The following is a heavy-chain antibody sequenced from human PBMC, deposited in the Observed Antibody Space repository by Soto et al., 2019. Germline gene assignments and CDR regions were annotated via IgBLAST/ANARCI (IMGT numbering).Heavy chain of an antibody. CDR2: IYYRGTA. V-gene: IGHV4-39*02. CDR3: ARDYGDYQFDY. J-gene: IGHJ4*02. D-gene: IGHD4-17*01. Sequence: SETLSLTCTVSGGSISSSSYYWGWIRQPPGKGLEWIGNIYYRGTAYYNPSLKSRVTISVDTSKNQFSLKLASVTAADTAVYYCARDYGDYQFDYWGQGTLVTVSS. CDR1: GGSISSSSYY.